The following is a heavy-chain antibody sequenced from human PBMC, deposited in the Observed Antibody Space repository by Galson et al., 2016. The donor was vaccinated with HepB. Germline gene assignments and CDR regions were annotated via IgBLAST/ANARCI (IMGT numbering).Heavy chain of an antibody. CDR1: GGSLSGYY. CDR2: VNHVGGT. D-gene: IGHD3-9*01. J-gene: IGHJ5*02. V-gene: IGHV4-34*01. CDR3: ARGLGDFWLGWFDP. Sequence: SETLSLTCAVPGGSLSGYYWSWIRQTPGKGLEWIGEVNHVGGTNYNPSLKSQFRSRATISVDTSKNQFSLNLTSLTAADTAMYYCARGLGDFWLGWFDPWGQGTLVTVSS.